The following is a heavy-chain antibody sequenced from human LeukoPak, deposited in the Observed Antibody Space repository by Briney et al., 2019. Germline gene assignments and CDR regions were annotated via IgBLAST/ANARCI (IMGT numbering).Heavy chain of an antibody. CDR1: GFTFSNYE. CDR2: ISGSAGTL. CDR3: AREGYWNNFDY. D-gene: IGHD1/OR15-1a*01. J-gene: IGHJ4*02. V-gene: IGHV3-48*03. Sequence: GGSLRLSCAASGFTFSNYEMNWVRQAPGKGLEWVSYISGSAGTLYYADSVKGRFTTSRDNAKKSLYLQMNSLRAEDTAVYYCAREGYWNNFDYWGQGTLVTVSS.